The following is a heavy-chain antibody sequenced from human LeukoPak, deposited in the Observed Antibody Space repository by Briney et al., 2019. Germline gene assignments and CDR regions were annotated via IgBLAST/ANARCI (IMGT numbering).Heavy chain of an antibody. CDR1: GYTFTSYG. CDR2: ISAYNGNT. V-gene: IGHV1-18*01. D-gene: IGHD3-3*01. Sequence: ASVKVSCKASGYTFTSYGIGWVRQAPGQGLEWMGWISAYNGNTNYAQKLQGRVTMTTDTSTSTAYMELRSLRSDDTAVYYCARDNVVIMSYDYWGQGTLVTVSS. CDR3: ARDNVVIMSYDY. J-gene: IGHJ4*02.